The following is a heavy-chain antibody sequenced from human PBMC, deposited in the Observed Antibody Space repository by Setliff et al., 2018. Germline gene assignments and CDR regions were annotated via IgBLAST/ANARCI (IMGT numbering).Heavy chain of an antibody. V-gene: IGHV1-69*13. J-gene: IGHJ6*03. CDR1: GDTFSSYV. CDR3: AGGQPLVRKYYYYMDG. Sequence: GASVKVSCKASGDTFSSYVISWVREAPGQGLEWMGGIIPMFGTNYAQKFQGRVTITADESTSTAYMELSSLGSEDTAVYYRAGGQPLVRKYYYYMDGWGKGTTVTVSS. D-gene: IGHD3-10*01. CDR2: IIPMFGT.